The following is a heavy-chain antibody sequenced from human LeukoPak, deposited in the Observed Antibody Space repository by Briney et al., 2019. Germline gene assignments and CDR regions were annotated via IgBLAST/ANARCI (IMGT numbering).Heavy chain of an antibody. J-gene: IGHJ3*02. D-gene: IGHD6-13*01. Sequence: GGSLRLSCAASGFTFSSYSMNWVRQAPGKGLEWVSSISSGSAYIYYGDSLKGRFTISRDNAKNSLYLQMKSLRAEDTAVYYCARRVASANDAFDIWGQGTMVTVSS. CDR1: GFTFSSYS. CDR3: ARRVASANDAFDI. V-gene: IGHV3-21*01. CDR2: ISSGSAYI.